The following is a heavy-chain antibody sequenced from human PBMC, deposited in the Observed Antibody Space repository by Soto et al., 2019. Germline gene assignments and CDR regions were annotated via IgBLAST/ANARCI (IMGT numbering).Heavy chain of an antibody. V-gene: IGHV1-18*04. Sequence: ASVKVSCKASGYTFTSYGISWVREAPGQGLEWMGWISAYNGNTNYAQKLKGRVTMTTDTSTSTAYMELRSLRSDDTAVYYCAREVRRIGFFDYWGQGNRVTVHS. CDR1: GYTFTSYG. D-gene: IGHD2-2*01. CDR2: ISAYNGNT. CDR3: AREVRRIGFFDY. J-gene: IGHJ4*02.